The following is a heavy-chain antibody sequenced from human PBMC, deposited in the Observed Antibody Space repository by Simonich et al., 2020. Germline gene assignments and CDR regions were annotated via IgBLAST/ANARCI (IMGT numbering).Heavy chain of an antibody. V-gene: IGHV3-23*01. CDR1: GLTFSSYA. CDR3: AKDLGERITMIVVVSDAFDI. J-gene: IGHJ3*02. Sequence: GGGLVQPGGSLRLSCAASGLTFSSYAMSWARQAPGKGLEWGSAISGRGGSTYYADSVKGRFTISRGNSKNTLYLQMNGLRAEDTAVYYWAKDLGERITMIVVVSDAFDIWGQGTMVTVSS. D-gene: IGHD3-22*01. CDR2: ISGRGGST.